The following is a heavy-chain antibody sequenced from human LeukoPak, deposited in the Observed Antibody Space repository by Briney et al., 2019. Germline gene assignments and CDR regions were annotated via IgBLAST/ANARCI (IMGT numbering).Heavy chain of an antibody. J-gene: IGHJ4*02. V-gene: IGHV3-15*07. CDR3: TTGWTSTSRDGY. Sequence: GGSLRLSCAGSGYTFSRARMNWVRQIPGKGLEWVGRIKSKIDGETRDYAAPVKDRFTISRDDSQNTLYLQMNSLKTEDTAVYYCTTGWTSTSRDGYWGQGTLVIVSS. D-gene: IGHD1-1*01. CDR1: GYTFSRAR. CDR2: IKSKIDGETR.